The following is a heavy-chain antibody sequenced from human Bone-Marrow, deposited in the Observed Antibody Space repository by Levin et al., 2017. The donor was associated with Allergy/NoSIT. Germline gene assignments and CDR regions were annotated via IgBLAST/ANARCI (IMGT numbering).Heavy chain of an antibody. J-gene: IGHJ5*02. D-gene: IGHD6-13*01. CDR3: TRGRQQLHLFDP. V-gene: IGHV6-1*01. Sequence: SQTLSLTCAISGDSVSSNSAAWNWIRQSPSRGLEWLGRTYYRSNWNNDYAVSVKGRITINPDTSKNQFSLQLTSVTPEDTAVYYCTRGRQQLHLFDPWGQGTLVTVSS. CDR2: TYYRSNWNN. CDR1: GDSVSSNSAA.